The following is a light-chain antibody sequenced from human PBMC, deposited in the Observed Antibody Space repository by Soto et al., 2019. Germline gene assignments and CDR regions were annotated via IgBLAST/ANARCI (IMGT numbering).Light chain of an antibody. CDR1: QGISNY. V-gene: IGKV1-5*03. CDR3: QHYNSYSEA. Sequence: DIQMTQSPSSLSASVGDRVTITCRASQGISNYLAWYQQKPGKVPKVLIYKASTLKSGVPSRFSGSGSGTEFTLTISSLQPDDFATYYCQHYNSYSEAFGQGTKVDIK. J-gene: IGKJ1*01. CDR2: KAS.